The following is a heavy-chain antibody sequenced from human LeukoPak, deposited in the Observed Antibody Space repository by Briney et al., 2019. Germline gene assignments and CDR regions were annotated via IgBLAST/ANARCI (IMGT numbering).Heavy chain of an antibody. D-gene: IGHD1-26*01. Sequence: SETLSLTCTVSGGSISSGDYYWSWIRQPPGKGLEWIGYIYYSGSTYYNPSLKSRVTISVDTSKNQFSLKLSSVTAADTAVYYCARGIGGATKTDNWFDPWGQGTLVTVSS. V-gene: IGHV4-30-4*08. CDR2: IYYSGST. J-gene: IGHJ5*02. CDR1: GGSISSGDYY. CDR3: ARGIGGATKTDNWFDP.